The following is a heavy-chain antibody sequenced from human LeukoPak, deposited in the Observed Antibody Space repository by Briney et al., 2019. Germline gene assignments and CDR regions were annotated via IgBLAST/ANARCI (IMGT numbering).Heavy chain of an antibody. CDR2: ITKQSDYV. Sequence: GGSLRLSCAASGFRLSDFNMNWVRQAPGKGLEWVSSITKQSDYVYYADSVTGRFTISRDNAQNSLFLQMNSLRADGTAVYYCARDRASVNRGVIVPRVGRYFDSWGLGTLVSVSS. V-gene: IGHV3-21*01. D-gene: IGHD3-10*01. CDR3: ARDRASVNRGVIVPRVGRYFDS. CDR1: GFRLSDFN. J-gene: IGHJ4*02.